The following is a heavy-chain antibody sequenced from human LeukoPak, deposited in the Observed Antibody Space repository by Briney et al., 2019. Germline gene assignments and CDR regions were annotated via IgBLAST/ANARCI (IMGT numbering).Heavy chain of an antibody. Sequence: SETLSLTCAVYGGSFSGYYWSWIRQPPGKGLEWIGEINHSGSTNYNPSLKSRVTISVDTSKNQFSLKLSSVTAADTAVYYCARAGGSSTSYEDYWGQGTLVTVSS. V-gene: IGHV4-34*01. CDR3: ARAGGSSTSYEDY. J-gene: IGHJ4*02. D-gene: IGHD2-2*01. CDR2: INHSGST. CDR1: GGSFSGYY.